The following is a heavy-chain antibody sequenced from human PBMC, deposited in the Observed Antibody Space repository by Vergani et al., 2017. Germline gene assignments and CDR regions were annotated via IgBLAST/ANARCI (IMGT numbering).Heavy chain of an antibody. CDR3: VREGSYCGSTTCRNPSYVYYYHMDV. CDR1: GFTFSTYA. V-gene: IGHV3-33*01. D-gene: IGHD2-21*01. J-gene: IGHJ6*03. Sequence: QVQLVESGGGVVQPGRSLRLSCTSSGFTFSTYAMHWVRQAPGKGLEWVAIIYYDGSKKYYADSVKCRFTISRDNSRNTLDLLMSSLRAEDTAIYYCVREGSYCGSTTCRNPSYVYYYHMDVWGEGTTVTVSS. CDR2: IYYDGSKK.